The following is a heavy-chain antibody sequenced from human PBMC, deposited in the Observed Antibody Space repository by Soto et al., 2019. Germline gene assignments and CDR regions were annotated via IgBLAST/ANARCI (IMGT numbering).Heavy chain of an antibody. Sequence: PVGSLRLSCAASGFTFSSYWMHWVRQAPGKGLVWVSRINSDGSSTSYADSVKGRFTISRDNAKNTLYLQMNSLRAEDTAVYYCARPTPWYYDFWSGHNYYYYGMDVWGQGTTVTVSS. V-gene: IGHV3-74*01. CDR1: GFTFSSYW. CDR3: ARPTPWYYDFWSGHNYYYYGMDV. J-gene: IGHJ6*02. D-gene: IGHD3-3*01. CDR2: INSDGSST.